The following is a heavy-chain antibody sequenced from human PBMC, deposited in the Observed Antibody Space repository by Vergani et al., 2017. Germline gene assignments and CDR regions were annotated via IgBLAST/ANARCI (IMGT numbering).Heavy chain of an antibody. CDR1: GYTFTSYG. J-gene: IGHJ5*02. CDR3: ARDFRYCSGGRCFSWVEP. CDR2: ISAYNGNT. D-gene: IGHD2-15*01. V-gene: IGHV1-18*01. Sequence: QVQLVQSGAEVKKPGASVKVSCKASGYTFTSYGISWVRQAPGQGLEWMGWISAYNGNTNYAQKLQGRVTMTTDTSTSTAHMELRSLRSDDTAVYYCARDFRYCSGGRCFSWVEPWGQGILVTVSS.